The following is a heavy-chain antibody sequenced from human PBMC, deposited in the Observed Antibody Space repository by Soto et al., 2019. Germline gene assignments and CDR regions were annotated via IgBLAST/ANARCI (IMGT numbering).Heavy chain of an antibody. D-gene: IGHD6-13*01. CDR2: IYNDGTYA. Sequence: RLPCAGSGFTFNIYWMHWVRQVPGKGPVWVARIYNDGTYADYADSVKGRFTISRDNAKDTLYLQMNDLRAEDSALYHCTRGPRATSAGTSAHWGQGTLVTVSS. V-gene: IGHV3-74*01. CDR3: TRGPRATSAGTSAH. J-gene: IGHJ4*02. CDR1: GFTFNIYW.